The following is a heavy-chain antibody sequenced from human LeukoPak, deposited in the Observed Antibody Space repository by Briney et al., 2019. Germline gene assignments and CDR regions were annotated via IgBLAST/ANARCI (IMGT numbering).Heavy chain of an antibody. CDR3: AKDYYALLWFGEFNRKYYFDY. Sequence: PGGTLRLSCAASGFTFSSYGMSWVRQAPGKGLEWVSGISSSGGSIYYADSVKGRFTISRDNSKNTLYLQMNSLRAEDTAVYYCAKDYYALLWFGEFNRKYYFDYWGQGTLVTVSS. J-gene: IGHJ4*02. D-gene: IGHD3-10*01. CDR2: ISSSGGSI. V-gene: IGHV3-23*01. CDR1: GFTFSSYG.